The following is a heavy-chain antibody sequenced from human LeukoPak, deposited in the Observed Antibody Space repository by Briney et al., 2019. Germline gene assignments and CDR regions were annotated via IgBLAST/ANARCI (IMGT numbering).Heavy chain of an antibody. Sequence: GASVKVSCKASGYTFTSYGISWVRQAPGQGLEWMGWISAYNGNTNYAQKLQGRVTMTTDTSTSTAYMELRSLRSDDTAVYYCARACSGGSCYLLGYYYYGMGVWGQGTTVTVSS. CDR3: ARACSGGSCYLLGYYYYGMGV. V-gene: IGHV1-18*01. CDR1: GYTFTSYG. CDR2: ISAYNGNT. D-gene: IGHD2-15*01. J-gene: IGHJ6*02.